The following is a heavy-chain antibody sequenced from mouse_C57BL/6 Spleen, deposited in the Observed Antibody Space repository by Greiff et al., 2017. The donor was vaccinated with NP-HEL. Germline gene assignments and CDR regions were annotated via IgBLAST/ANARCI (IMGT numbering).Heavy chain of an antibody. D-gene: IGHD1-1*01. J-gene: IGHJ1*03. Sequence: EVKLVESGGGLVKPGGSLKLSCAASGFTFSDYGMHWVRQAPEKGLEWVADISSGSSTIYYADTVKGRFTISRDNAKNTLFLQMTSLRSEDTAMYYCARDYYGSSPDVWGTGTTVTVSS. CDR2: ISSGSSTI. V-gene: IGHV5-17*01. CDR1: GFTFSDYG. CDR3: ARDYYGSSPDV.